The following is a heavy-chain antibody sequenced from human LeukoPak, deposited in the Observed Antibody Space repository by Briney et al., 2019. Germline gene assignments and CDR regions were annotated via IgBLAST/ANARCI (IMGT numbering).Heavy chain of an antibody. Sequence: GSLRLSCAASGFTFSSYTFSTYAMSWVRQAPGKGLEWVSAVSGSGVSTYHADSVKGRFTISRDNSKNTLYLQMNGLRAEDTAVYYCAKGVEDSGIYYYYYMDVWGKGTTVTVSS. CDR2: VSGSGVST. CDR1: GFTFSSYTFSTYA. J-gene: IGHJ6*03. CDR3: AKGVEDSGIYYYYYMDV. V-gene: IGHV3-23*01. D-gene: IGHD2-15*01.